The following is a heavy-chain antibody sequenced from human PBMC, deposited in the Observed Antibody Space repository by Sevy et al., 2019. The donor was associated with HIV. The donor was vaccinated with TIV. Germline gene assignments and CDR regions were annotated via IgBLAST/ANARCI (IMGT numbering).Heavy chain of an antibody. V-gene: IGHV3-23*01. CDR1: GFAFRNYA. J-gene: IGHJ4*02. CDR2: ISGGGSTT. Sequence: GGSLRLSCAASGFAFRNYAMSWVRQAPGRGLEWVSAISGGGSTTYYADSVKGRFTVSRDNSKSTLYLQMRSLRVEDTALYHCAKAPLASGGSSGWTWGFDYWGQGTVVTVSS. D-gene: IGHD6-19*01. CDR3: AKAPLASGGSSGWTWGFDY.